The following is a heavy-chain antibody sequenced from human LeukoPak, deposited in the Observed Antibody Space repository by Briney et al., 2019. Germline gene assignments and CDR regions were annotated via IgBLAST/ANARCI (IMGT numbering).Heavy chain of an antibody. CDR1: GGSISSYY. D-gene: IGHD5-24*01. CDR2: IYTSGST. CDR3: ARASRRWHKYVPFDI. V-gene: IGHV4-4*07. Sequence: SETLSLTCTVSGGSISSYYWSWIRQPAGKGLEWIGRIYTSGSTNYNPSLKSRVTMSLDTSKNQFSLKLTSVTAADTAVYFCARASRRWHKYVPFDIWGQGAMVTVSS. J-gene: IGHJ3*02.